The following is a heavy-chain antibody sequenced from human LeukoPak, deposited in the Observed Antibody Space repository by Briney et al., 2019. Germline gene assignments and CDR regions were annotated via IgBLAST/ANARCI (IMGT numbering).Heavy chain of an antibody. Sequence: GGSLRLSCAASGFTFSDYYTSWIRQAPGKGLEWVSYISSSGSTIYYADSVKGRFTISRDNAKNSLYLQMNSLRAEDTAVYYWARRDSSGWYEVDYWGQGTLVTVSS. CDR2: ISSSGSTI. V-gene: IGHV3-11*04. D-gene: IGHD6-19*01. CDR1: GFTFSDYY. J-gene: IGHJ4*02. CDR3: ARRDSSGWYEVDY.